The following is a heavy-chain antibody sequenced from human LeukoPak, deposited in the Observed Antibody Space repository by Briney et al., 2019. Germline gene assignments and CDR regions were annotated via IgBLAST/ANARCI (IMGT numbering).Heavy chain of an antibody. CDR1: GYSFTNYL. D-gene: IGHD2-15*01. V-gene: IGHV1-3*04. CDR3: ARDSGPFDY. J-gene: IGHJ4*02. CDR2: INTATTET. Sequence: ASVTVSRKSSGYSFTNYLIHWMRQPPAQRRQWMGLINTATTETKYSQNFQGRVTISRDTSATTADMELSSLRSEDTAVYFCARDSGPFDYWGQGTQVTVSS.